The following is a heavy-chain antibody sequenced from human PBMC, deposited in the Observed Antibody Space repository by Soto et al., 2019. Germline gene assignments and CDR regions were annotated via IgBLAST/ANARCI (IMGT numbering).Heavy chain of an antibody. V-gene: IGHV1-2*04. D-gene: IGHD3-22*01. CDR1: GYTFTGYY. CDR3: ARGPSSDYYYYGMDV. Sequence: QVQLVQSGAEVKRPGASVKVSCKASGYTFTGYYMHWVRQAPGQGLEWMGWINPNSGGTNYAQKFQGWVTMTRDTSISTAYMELSRLRSDDTAVYYCARGPSSDYYYYGMDVWGQGTTVTVSS. J-gene: IGHJ6*02. CDR2: INPNSGGT.